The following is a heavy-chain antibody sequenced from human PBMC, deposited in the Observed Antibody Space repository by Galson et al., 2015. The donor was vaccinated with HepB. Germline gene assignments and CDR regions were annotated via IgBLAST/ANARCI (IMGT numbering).Heavy chain of an antibody. J-gene: IGHJ4*02. V-gene: IGHV1-18*04. Sequence: SVKVSCKASGYTFTTYGISWVRQAPGQGLEWMAWISPYNGDTNYAQKFHARVTLTTDTSTSTAYMELRSLRSDDTAVYYCARGRYYYDSSGYWEEFDYWGQGTLVTVSS. CDR2: ISPYNGDT. CDR1: GYTFTTYG. CDR3: ARGRYYYDSSGYWEEFDY. D-gene: IGHD3-22*01.